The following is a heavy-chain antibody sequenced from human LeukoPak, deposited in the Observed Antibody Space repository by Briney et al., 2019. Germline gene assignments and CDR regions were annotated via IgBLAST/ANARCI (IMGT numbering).Heavy chain of an antibody. D-gene: IGHD3-22*01. J-gene: IGHJ4*02. CDR2: IYHSGST. CDR1: GGSISSGGYY. V-gene: IGHV4-30-2*01. CDR3: ARGRMTRGLIVVVTHLYYFDY. Sequence: SETLSLTCTVSGGSISSGGYYWSWIRQPPGKGLEWIGYIYHSGSTYYNPSLKSRVTISVDRSKNQFSLKLSSVTAADTAVYYCARGRMTRGLIVVVTHLYYFDYWGQGTLVTVSS.